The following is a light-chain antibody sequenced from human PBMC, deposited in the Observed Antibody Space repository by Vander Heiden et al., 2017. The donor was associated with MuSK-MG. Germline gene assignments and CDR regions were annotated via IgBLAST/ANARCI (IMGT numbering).Light chain of an antibody. J-gene: IGKJ2*01. Sequence: EIVLTQSPGTLSLSPGERATLSCRASQSVIINYLAWYQQRPGQAPRLLIYDASSRATGIADRFRGSGSGTDFTLTINGLEPEDSAVYYCQQDGTSPFTFVQGTKLXIK. CDR2: DAS. CDR3: QQDGTSPFT. CDR1: QSVIINY. V-gene: IGKV3-20*01.